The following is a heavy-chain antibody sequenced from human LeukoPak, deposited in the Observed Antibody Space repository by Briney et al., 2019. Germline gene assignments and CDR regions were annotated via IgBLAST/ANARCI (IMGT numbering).Heavy chain of an antibody. CDR1: GFSITDHH. J-gene: IGHJ4*02. Sequence: PGGSLRLSCAGAGFSITDHHMDWVRQAPGKGLEWVAYIGGWSDPIDYADSVKGRFTVSRDNGDSTLYLQMDSLRVDDTALYYCARDPGFAVARWGQGARVIVSS. CDR3: ARDPGFAVAR. CDR2: IGGWSDPI. V-gene: IGHV3-11*04.